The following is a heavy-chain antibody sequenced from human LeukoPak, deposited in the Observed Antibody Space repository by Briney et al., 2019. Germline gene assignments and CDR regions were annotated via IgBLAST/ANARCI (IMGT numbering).Heavy chain of an antibody. CDR3: AREKMLYDYVWGSYLPQDYGIDY. J-gene: IGHJ4*02. D-gene: IGHD3-16*02. CDR2: IYHSGST. Sequence: SETLSFTCAVSGYSISSGYYWGWIRQPPGKGLEWIGSIYHSGSTYYNPSLKSRVTISVDTSKNQFSLKLSSVTAAATAVYYCAREKMLYDYVWGSYLPQDYGIDYWGQGTLVTVSS. V-gene: IGHV4-38-2*02. CDR1: GYSISSGYY.